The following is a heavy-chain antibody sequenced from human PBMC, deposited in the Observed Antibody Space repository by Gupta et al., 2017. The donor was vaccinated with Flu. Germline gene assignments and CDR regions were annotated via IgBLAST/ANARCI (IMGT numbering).Heavy chain of an antibody. D-gene: IGHD2-2*01. Sequence: VKGRFTISRDNSMNTLSLQMNSLRPEDTAVYYCARDYTTSWTPGVWGQGTLVTVSS. CDR3: ARDYTTSWTPGV. V-gene: IGHV3-30*07. J-gene: IGHJ4*02.